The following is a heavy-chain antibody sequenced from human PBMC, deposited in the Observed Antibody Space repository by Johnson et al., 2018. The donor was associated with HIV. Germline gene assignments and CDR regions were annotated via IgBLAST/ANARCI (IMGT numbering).Heavy chain of an antibody. V-gene: IGHV3-13*01. CDR1: GFTFSSYD. J-gene: IGHJ3*01. CDR3: ARMKTARQNAFDV. D-gene: IGHD6-6*01. CDR2: IGTAGDT. Sequence: VQLVESGGGVVQPGRSLRLSCAASGFTFSSYDMHWVRQATGKGLEWVSSIGTAGDTYYPGSVKGRFTISRENAKNSLYLQMNSLRAGDTAVYYCARMKTARQNAFDVWGQGTVVTVSS.